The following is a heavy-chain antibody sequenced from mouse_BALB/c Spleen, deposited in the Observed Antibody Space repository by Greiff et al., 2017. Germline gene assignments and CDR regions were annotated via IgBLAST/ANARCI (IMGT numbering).Heavy chain of an antibody. CDR3: AREGDYRYWFAY. J-gene: IGHJ3*01. Sequence: QVQLQESGAELVRPGTSVKVSCKASGYAFTNYLIEWVKQRPGQGLEWIGVINPGSGGTNYNEKFKGKATLTADKSSSTAYMQLSSLTSDDSAVYFCAREGDYRYWFAYWGQGTLVTVSA. V-gene: IGHV1-54*01. D-gene: IGHD2-14*01. CDR1: GYAFTNYL. CDR2: INPGSGGT.